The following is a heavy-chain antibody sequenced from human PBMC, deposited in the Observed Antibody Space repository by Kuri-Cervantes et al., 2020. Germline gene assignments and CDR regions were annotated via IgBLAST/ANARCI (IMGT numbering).Heavy chain of an antibody. CDR1: GFTFDTYG. Sequence: GESLKISCAASGFTFDTYGMNWVRQAPGKGLEWVSYISQSSSTIYYPDSVRGRFTISRDDAKNSLYLQMNSLRSEDTAVYYCARVPDIVVVPAAMYDAFDIWGQGTMVTVSS. J-gene: IGHJ3*02. CDR2: ISQSSSTI. CDR3: ARVPDIVVVPAAMYDAFDI. V-gene: IGHV3-48*01. D-gene: IGHD2-2*01.